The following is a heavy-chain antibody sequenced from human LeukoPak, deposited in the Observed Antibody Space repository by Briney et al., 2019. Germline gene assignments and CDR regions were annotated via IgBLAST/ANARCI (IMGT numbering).Heavy chain of an antibody. CDR3: ARGSLDFDY. J-gene: IGHJ4*02. CDR2: ISYSXST. Sequence: GXXWXXYISYSXSTXYNPXLKSRVTISVDTSKNQFSLKLSSVXAADTAVYXCARGSLDFDYWGQGTLVTVSS. V-gene: IGHV4-31*02.